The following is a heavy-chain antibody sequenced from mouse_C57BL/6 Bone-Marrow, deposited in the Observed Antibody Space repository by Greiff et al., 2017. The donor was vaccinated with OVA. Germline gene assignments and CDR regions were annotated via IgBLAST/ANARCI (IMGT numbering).Heavy chain of an antibody. CDR3: TSPNWAWFAY. CDR1: GFTFSSYA. V-gene: IGHV5-9-1*02. D-gene: IGHD4-1*01. Sequence: DVMLVESGEGLVKPGGSLKLSCAASGFTFSSYAMSWVRQTPEKRLEWVAYISSGGDYIYYADTVKGRFTISRDNARNTLYLQMSSLKSEDTSMYYCTSPNWAWFAYWGQGTRVTVSA. J-gene: IGHJ3*01. CDR2: ISSGGDYI.